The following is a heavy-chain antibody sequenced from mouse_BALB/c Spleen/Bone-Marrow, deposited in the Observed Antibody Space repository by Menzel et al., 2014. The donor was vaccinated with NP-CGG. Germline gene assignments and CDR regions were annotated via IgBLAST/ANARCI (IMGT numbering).Heavy chain of an antibody. CDR1: GDSTTSGY. J-gene: IGHJ2*01. D-gene: IGHD2-3*01. V-gene: IGHV3-8*02. CDR2: ISYSGST. Sequence: VQLKESGPSLVNPSQTLFLTCSVTGDSTTSGYWNWIRQFPGNKLEYMGYISYSGSTYYSPSLKSRISITRDTSKNQYYLHLNSVTTEDTATYFCATYDGYYFDYWGQGTTLTGSS. CDR3: ATYDGYYFDY.